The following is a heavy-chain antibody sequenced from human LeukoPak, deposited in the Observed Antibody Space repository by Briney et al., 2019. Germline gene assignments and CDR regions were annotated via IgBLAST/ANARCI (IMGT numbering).Heavy chain of an antibody. Sequence: GRPLRLSCTASGFTFNSYSMHWVRQAPGKGLEGVALTSSEGNNKFYADSVQGRFTISRGNSKNTLYLQMNSPRPECTAVYYCARPLSTHCSRGGCSSGNFDYWGQGTLVTVSS. J-gene: IGHJ4*02. D-gene: IGHD2-15*01. CDR2: TSSEGNNK. CDR3: ARPLSTHCSRGGCSSGNFDY. CDR1: GFTFNSYS. V-gene: IGHV3-30*04.